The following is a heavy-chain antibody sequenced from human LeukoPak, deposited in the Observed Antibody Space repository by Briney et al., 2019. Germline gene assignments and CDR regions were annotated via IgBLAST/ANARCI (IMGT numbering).Heavy chain of an antibody. CDR1: GGYISSYY. J-gene: IGHJ6*02. D-gene: IGHD4-17*01. CDR3: ARVPYDYYYYYGMDV. CDR2: IYYSGST. V-gene: IGHV4-59*01. Sequence: SETLSLTCTVSGGYISSYYWSWIRQPPGKGLEWIGYIYYSGSTNYNPSLKSRVTISVDTSKNQFSLKLSSVTAADTAVYYCARVPYDYYYYYGMDVWGQGTTVTVSS.